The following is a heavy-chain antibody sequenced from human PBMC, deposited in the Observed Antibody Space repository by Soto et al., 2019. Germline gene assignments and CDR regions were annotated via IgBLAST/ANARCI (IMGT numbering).Heavy chain of an antibody. CDR3: ARDGRVRGVNYYYYGMDV. J-gene: IGHJ6*02. CDR2: INHSGST. Sequence: SETLSLTCAVYGGSFSGYYWSWIRQPPGKGLEWIGEINHSGSTYYNPSLKSRVTISVDTSKNQFSLKLSSVTAADTAVYYCARDGRVRGVNYYYYGMDVWGQGTTVTVSS. CDR1: GGSFSGYY. V-gene: IGHV4-34*01. D-gene: IGHD3-10*01.